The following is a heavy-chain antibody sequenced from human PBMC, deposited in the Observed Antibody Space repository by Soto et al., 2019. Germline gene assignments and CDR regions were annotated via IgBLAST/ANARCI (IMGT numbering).Heavy chain of an antibody. CDR1: GYTFTSYA. CDR2: INAGNGNT. D-gene: IGHD3-10*01. V-gene: IGHV1-3*01. Sequence: VASVKVSCKASGYTFTSYAMHWVRQAPGQRLEWMGWINAGNGNTKYSQKFQGRVTITRDTSASTAYMELSSLRSEDTALYYCARLYYYGSGSYYSGWGQGTLVTVSS. J-gene: IGHJ4*02. CDR3: ARLYYYGSGSYYSG.